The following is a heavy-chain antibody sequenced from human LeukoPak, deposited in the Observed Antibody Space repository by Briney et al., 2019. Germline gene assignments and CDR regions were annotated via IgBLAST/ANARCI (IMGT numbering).Heavy chain of an antibody. CDR2: IYPSDSDT. CDR3: ARFSTGYYSHFDS. V-gene: IGHV5-51*01. CDR1: GYSFTSHW. D-gene: IGHD3/OR15-3a*01. J-gene: IGHJ4*02. Sequence: GESLKIPCKTSGYSFTSHWIAWVRQMPGEGLEWMGTIYPSDSDTRYSPSFQGQVTISADESISTAFLQWSSLKASDTAMYYCARFSTGYYSHFDSWGQGTLVTVSS.